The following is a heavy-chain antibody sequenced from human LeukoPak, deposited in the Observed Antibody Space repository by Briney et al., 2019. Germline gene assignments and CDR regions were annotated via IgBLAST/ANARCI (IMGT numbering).Heavy chain of an antibody. CDR2: IYYSGST. CDR1: GGSISSYY. Sequence: SETLSLTCTVSGGSISSYYWSWIRQPPGKGLEWIGYIYYSGSTNYNPSLKSRVTISVDTSKNQFSLKLSSMTAADTAVYYCARAGYYYDGSGYYYADYWGQGTLVTVSS. J-gene: IGHJ4*02. D-gene: IGHD3-22*01. CDR3: ARAGYYYDGSGYYYADY. V-gene: IGHV4-59*12.